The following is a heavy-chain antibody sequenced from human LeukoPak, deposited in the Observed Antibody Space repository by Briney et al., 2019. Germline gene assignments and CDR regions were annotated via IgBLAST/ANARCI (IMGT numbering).Heavy chain of an antibody. D-gene: IGHD6-19*01. CDR2: IYYSGST. Sequence: SETLSLTCTVSGDFITAYYWSWLRQPPGKGLEWIGDIYYSGSTNYNPSLKSRVTISVDTSKNQFSLKLSSVTAADTAVSYCARGGKRIGVADTGGYCYYYYMDGGGKGTTVTISS. J-gene: IGHJ6*03. CDR1: GDFITAYY. V-gene: IGHV4-59*01. CDR3: ARGGKRIGVADTGGYCYYYYMDG.